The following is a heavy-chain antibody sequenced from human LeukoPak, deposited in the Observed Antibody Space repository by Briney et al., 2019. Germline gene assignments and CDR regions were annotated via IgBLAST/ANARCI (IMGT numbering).Heavy chain of an antibody. CDR1: GGSISSYY. CDR3: ARCIAVAGPFDY. V-gene: IGHV4-59*08. CDR2: IYYSGST. J-gene: IGHJ4*02. D-gene: IGHD6-19*01. Sequence: SETLSLTCTVSGGSISSYYWSWIRQPPGKGLEWIGYIYYSGSTNYNPSLKSRVTISVDTSKNQFSLKLSSVTAADTAVYYCARCIAVAGPFDYWGQGTLVTVSS.